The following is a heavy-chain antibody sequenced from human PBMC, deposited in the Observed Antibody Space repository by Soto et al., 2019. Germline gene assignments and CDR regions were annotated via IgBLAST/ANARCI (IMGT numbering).Heavy chain of an antibody. CDR1: GYSFSSYG. D-gene: IGHD2-15*01. CDR3: AGGEDGGTPAEYFHH. J-gene: IGHJ1*01. CDR2: FSANNGNT. Sequence: QVQLVQSGAEMKKPGASVKVSCKASGYSFSSYGISWVRQAPGQGLEWMGWFSANNGNTNYAQKVQGRVTMTTDTSTSRVYMEMTSLRSDDTAVYYCAGGEDGGTPAEYFHHWGQGTLVIVSS. V-gene: IGHV1-18*04.